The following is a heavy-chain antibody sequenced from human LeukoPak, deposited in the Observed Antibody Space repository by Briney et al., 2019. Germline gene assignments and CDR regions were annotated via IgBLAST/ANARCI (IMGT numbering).Heavy chain of an antibody. V-gene: IGHV4-59*12. CDR1: GGSISSYY. Sequence: SETLSLTCTVSGGSISSYYWSWIRQPPGKGLEWIGYIYYSGSTNYNPSLKSRVTISVDTSKKQFSLKLSSVTAADTAVYYCARDPEVAACNSDAFDIWGQGTMVTVSS. D-gene: IGHD6-13*01. CDR3: ARDPEVAACNSDAFDI. J-gene: IGHJ3*02. CDR2: IYYSGST.